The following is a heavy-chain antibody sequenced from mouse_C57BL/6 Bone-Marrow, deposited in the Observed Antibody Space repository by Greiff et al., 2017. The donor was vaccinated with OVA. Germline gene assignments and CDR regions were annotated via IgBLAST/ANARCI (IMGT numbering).Heavy chain of an antibody. J-gene: IGHJ2*01. D-gene: IGHD1-1*01. CDR2: IYPGDGDT. CDR3: ARPRYYYGSSPYYFDY. Sequence: VMLVESGPELVKPGASVKISCKASGYAFSSSWMNWVKQRPGKGLEWIGRIYPGDGDTNYNGKFKGKATLTADKSSSTAYMQLSSLTSEDSAVYFCARPRYYYGSSPYYFDYWGQGTTLTVSS. V-gene: IGHV1-82*01. CDR1: GYAFSSSW.